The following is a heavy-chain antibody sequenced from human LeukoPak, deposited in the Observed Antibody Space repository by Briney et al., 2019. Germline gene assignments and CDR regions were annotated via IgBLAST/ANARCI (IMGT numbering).Heavy chain of an antibody. CDR1: GFDFSRYW. CDR2: INQDVSRT. V-gene: IGHV3-7*01. J-gene: IGHJ4*02. CDR3: ARLKDDVTKFDY. Sequence: GGSLRLSCGGSGFDFSRYWMAWVRQAPGKGLEWVASINQDVSRTHYVDSVKGRFTISRDNAKSSLFLQMTSLRVEDTAVYFCARLKDDVTKFDYWGQGTLVTVSS. D-gene: IGHD2-8*01.